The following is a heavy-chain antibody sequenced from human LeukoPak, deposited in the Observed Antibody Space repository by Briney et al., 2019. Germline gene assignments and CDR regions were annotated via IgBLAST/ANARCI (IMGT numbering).Heavy chain of an antibody. CDR3: ARARFKGRFDY. CDR1: GFTFSSYW. J-gene: IGHJ4*02. V-gene: IGHV3-7*01. Sequence: GGSLRLSCAASGFTFSSYWMSWVRQAPGKGLEWVANIRQDGSEKYYVDSVKGRFTISRDNAKNSLYLQMNSLRAEDTAVYYCARARFKGRFDYWGQGTLVTVSS. CDR2: IRQDGSEK.